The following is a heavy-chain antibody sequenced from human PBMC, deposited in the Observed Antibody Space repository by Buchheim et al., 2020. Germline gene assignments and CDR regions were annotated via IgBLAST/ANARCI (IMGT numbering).Heavy chain of an antibody. Sequence: QVVLAESGGGVVQPGRSLRLSCAASGFLFRNSGMHWVRQAPGKGLEWVAFISFDGSDKYYADSVKGRFTVARDNSKNKVYLMATTLRAEDTALYYCARVAVILGNNNIDHWGQGTL. CDR1: GFLFRNSG. D-gene: IGHD3/OR15-3a*01. V-gene: IGHV3-30*03. CDR3: ARVAVILGNNNIDH. CDR2: ISFDGSDK. J-gene: IGHJ4*02.